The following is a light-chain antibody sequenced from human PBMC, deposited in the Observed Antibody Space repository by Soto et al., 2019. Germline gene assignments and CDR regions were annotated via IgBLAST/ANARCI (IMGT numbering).Light chain of an antibody. CDR3: QQYYFYAHT. Sequence: AIRMTQSPSSISASTGDTVTITCRASQGVSTHLAWYQQKPGKAPKLLIYAASTLQIGVPSRFSGSGSGTDFTLTITSLQSEDFATYYCQQYYFYAHTFGPGTKADIK. CDR2: AAS. J-gene: IGKJ3*01. V-gene: IGKV1-8*01. CDR1: QGVSTH.